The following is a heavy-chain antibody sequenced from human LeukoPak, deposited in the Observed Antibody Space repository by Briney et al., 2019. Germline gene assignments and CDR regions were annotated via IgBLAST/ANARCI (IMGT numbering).Heavy chain of an antibody. CDR3: ARESSGGSIAAADTEPYFQH. Sequence: GASVKVSCKASGYTFTSYSMHWVRQAPGQGLEWMGIINTSGGSTSNAQKFQGRVTMARDMSTSTVYMELSSLRSEDTAMYYCARESSGGSIAAADTEPYFQHWGQGTLVTVSS. D-gene: IGHD6-13*01. V-gene: IGHV1-46*01. J-gene: IGHJ1*01. CDR1: GYTFTSYS. CDR2: INTSGGST.